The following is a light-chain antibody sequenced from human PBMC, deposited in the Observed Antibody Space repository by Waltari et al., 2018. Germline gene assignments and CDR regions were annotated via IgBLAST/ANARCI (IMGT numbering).Light chain of an antibody. J-gene: IGLJ3*02. CDR3: LSRDSSSTRV. CDR2: GHD. CDR1: GLRRNS. Sequence: SSELTQDPAVSVALGQTVRITCQGDGLRRNSASWYQQRPGQAPFLVLYGHDNRPSGIPDRFSGSTSGNTASLTITRAQAEDAGVYYCLSRDSSSTRVFGGGTTLTV. V-gene: IGLV3-19*01.